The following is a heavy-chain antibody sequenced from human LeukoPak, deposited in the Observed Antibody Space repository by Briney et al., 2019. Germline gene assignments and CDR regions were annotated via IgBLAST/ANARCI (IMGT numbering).Heavy chain of an antibody. J-gene: IGHJ5*02. V-gene: IGHV3-30*04. CDR2: ISYDGSNK. CDR1: GFTFSSYA. D-gene: IGHD3-22*01. CDR3: ARDRYYYDSSGYGLWFDP. Sequence: GGSLRLSCAASGFTFSSYAMLWVRQAPGKGLEWVAVISYDGSNKYYADSVKGRFTISRDNSKNTLYLQMNSLRAEDTAVYYCARDRYYYDSSGYGLWFDPWGQGTLVTVSS.